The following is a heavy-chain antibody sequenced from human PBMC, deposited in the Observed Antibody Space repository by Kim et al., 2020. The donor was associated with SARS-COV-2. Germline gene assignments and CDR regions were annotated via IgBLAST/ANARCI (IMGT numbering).Heavy chain of an antibody. V-gene: IGHV4-39*07. CDR3: ARVKGNWFDP. Sequence: STYYNPTLKSRVTISVDTSKNQFSLKLTAVTAADTAVYYCARVKGNWFDPWGQGTLVTVSS. J-gene: IGHJ5*02. CDR2: ST.